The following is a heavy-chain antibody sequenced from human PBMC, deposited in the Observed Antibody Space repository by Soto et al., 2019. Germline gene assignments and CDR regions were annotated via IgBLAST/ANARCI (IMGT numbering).Heavy chain of an antibody. CDR2: IYDTGISGYTPST. J-gene: IGHJ6*02. CDR1: GGSITSSY. Sequence: LSLTCTVSGGSITSSYWSWIRRPPGKGLEWIAYIYDTGISGYTPSTSYNPSLKSRVTMSVDTSKSQFSMKLTSVTAADTAVYYCARGEDAFFYYGLDVWGQGITVTVSS. V-gene: IGHV4-59*01. CDR3: ARGEDAFFYYGLDV.